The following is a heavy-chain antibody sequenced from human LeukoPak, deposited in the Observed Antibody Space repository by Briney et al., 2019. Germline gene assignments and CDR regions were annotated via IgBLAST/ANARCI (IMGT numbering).Heavy chain of an antibody. CDR3: AGAFPPRSGGSCCPIDY. CDR1: GFSVSNNY. Sequence: GGSLRLSCAASGFSVSNNYMSWVRQASGRGLEWVSFIYSDGRTHYADSVMGRFTISRDNSKNTLYLQMNSLRAEDTAVYYCAGAFPPRSGGSCCPIDYWGQGTLVTVSS. V-gene: IGHV3-53*01. CDR2: IYSDGRT. J-gene: IGHJ4*02. D-gene: IGHD2-15*01.